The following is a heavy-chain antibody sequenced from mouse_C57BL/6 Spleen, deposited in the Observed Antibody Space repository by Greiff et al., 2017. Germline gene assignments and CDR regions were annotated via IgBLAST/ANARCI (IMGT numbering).Heavy chain of an antibody. CDR1: GYSFTGYY. J-gene: IGHJ3*01. Sequence: EVQGVESGPELVKPGASVKISCKASGYSFTGYYMNWVKQSPEKSLEWIGEINPSTGGTTYNQKFKAKATLTVDKSSSTAYMQLKSLTSEDSAVYYCARGYDLAYWGQGTLVTVSA. V-gene: IGHV1-42*01. CDR3: ARGYDLAY. D-gene: IGHD2-3*01. CDR2: INPSTGGT.